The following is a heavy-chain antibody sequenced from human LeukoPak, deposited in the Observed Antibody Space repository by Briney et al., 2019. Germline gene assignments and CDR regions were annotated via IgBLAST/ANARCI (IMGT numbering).Heavy chain of an antibody. CDR3: GRHGASGSFLSWLDP. Sequence: SETLSLTCTVSGASINSSNFYWGWIRQPPGKGLEWIANIYDRGSTYYNPSLKSRVTISVDTSKNQFSLRLSSVTAADTAMYYCGRHGASGSFLSWLDPWGQGILVTVSS. CDR1: GASINSSNFY. D-gene: IGHD1-26*01. J-gene: IGHJ5*02. V-gene: IGHV4-39*01. CDR2: IYDRGST.